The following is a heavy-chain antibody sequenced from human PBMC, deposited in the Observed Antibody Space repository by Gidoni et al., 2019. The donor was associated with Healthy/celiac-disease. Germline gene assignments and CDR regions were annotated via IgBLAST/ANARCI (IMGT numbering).Heavy chain of an antibody. Sequence: RQAPGQGLEWMGGIIPIFGTANYAQKFQGRVTITADESTSTAYMELSSLRSEDTAVYYCARLTSRDPSVPAYMNSYGRWPQAVYYYYGMDVWGQGTTVTVSS. J-gene: IGHJ6*02. CDR3: ARLTSRDPSVPAYMNSYGRWPQAVYYYYGMDV. CDR2: IIPIFGTA. D-gene: IGHD2-2*01. V-gene: IGHV1-69*01.